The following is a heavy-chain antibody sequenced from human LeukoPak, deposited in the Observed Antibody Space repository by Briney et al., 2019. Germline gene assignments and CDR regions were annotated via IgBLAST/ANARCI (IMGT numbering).Heavy chain of an antibody. CDR3: AKDRRTAVAKYYFDY. J-gene: IGHJ4*02. CDR1: GFTFSSYA. Sequence: GGSLRLSCAASGFTFSSYAMHWVRQAPGKGLEWVAVISYDGSNKYYADSVKGRFTISRDNSKNTLYLQMNSLRAEDTAVYYCAKDRRTAVAKYYFDYWGQGTLVTVSS. D-gene: IGHD6-19*01. V-gene: IGHV3-30*04. CDR2: ISYDGSNK.